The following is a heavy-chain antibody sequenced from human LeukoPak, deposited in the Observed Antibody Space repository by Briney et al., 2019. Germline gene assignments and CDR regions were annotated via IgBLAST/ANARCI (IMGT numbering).Heavy chain of an antibody. CDR1: GGTFSSYA. CDR3: ARAVPAAIRGNWFDP. J-gene: IGHJ5*02. Sequence: SVKVSCKASGGTFSSYAISWVRQAPGQGVEWMGWIIPIFGTANYAQKFQGRVTITADESTSTAYMELSSLRSEDTAVYYCARAVPAAIRGNWFDPWGQGTLVTVSS. CDR2: IIPIFGTA. V-gene: IGHV1-69*13. D-gene: IGHD2-2*02.